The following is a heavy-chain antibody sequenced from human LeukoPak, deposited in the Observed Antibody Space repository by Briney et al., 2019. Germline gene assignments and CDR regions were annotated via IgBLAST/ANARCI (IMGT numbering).Heavy chain of an antibody. V-gene: IGHV3-48*04. J-gene: IGHJ4*02. Sequence: ETLSLTCTVSGGSISSYWSWVRQAPGKGLEWVSYISRSGSTIFYADSVKGRFTISRDNAKNSVSLQMNSLRAEDTALYYCARRFDYWGQGTLVTVSS. CDR1: GGSISSYW. CDR2: ISRSGSTI. CDR3: ARRFDY.